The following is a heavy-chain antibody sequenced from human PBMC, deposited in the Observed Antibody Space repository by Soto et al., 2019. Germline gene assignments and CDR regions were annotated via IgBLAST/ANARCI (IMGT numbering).Heavy chain of an antibody. CDR1: GVSIRSVGYY. J-gene: IGHJ4*03. V-gene: IGHV4-31*03. CDR2: IYYSGSN. CDR3: ARDRLMATAATARDNFGIHX. Sequence: TLCLTFTVSGVSIRSVGYYWSWVRQSPSRGLEWIGNIYYSGSNYYNPPLKSRLTISVDTSKNQFSLNLSSVTAADTAVYYCARDRLMATAATARDNFGIHXWGQGTLVTVSX. D-gene: IGHD2-8*01.